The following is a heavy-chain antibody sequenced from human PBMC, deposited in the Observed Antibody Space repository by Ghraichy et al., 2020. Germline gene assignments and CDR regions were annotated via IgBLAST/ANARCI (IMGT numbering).Heavy chain of an antibody. Sequence: ESLNISCTVSGGSISSSSYYWGWIRQPPGKGLEWIGSIYYSGSTYYNPSLKSRVTISVDTSKNQFSLKLSSVTAADTAVYYCATRPVLRFLEWLPYNWFDPWGQGTLVTVSS. V-gene: IGHV4-39*01. CDR3: ATRPVLRFLEWLPYNWFDP. CDR1: GGSISSSSYY. D-gene: IGHD3-3*01. J-gene: IGHJ5*02. CDR2: IYYSGST.